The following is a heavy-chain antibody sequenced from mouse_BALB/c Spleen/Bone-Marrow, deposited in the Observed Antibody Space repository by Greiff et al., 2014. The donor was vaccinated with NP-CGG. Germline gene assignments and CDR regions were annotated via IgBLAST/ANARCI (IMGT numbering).Heavy chain of an antibody. CDR2: ISTYYGDA. V-gene: IGHV1-67*01. D-gene: IGHD2-4*01. J-gene: IGHJ4*01. CDR1: GYTFTDYT. Sequence: QVQLQQSGAELVRPGVSVKISCKGSGYTFTDYTMHWVKQSHAKSLEWIGVISTYYGDASYNQKFKGKATMTVDKSSSTAYMELARLTSEDSAIYYCARAITTGYYGMDYWGQGTSVTVSS. CDR3: ARAITTGYYGMDY.